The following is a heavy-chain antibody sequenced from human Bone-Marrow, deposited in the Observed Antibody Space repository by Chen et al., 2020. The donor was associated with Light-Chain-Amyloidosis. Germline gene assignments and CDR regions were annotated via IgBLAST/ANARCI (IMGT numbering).Heavy chain of an antibody. D-gene: IGHD5-12*01. V-gene: IGHV5-51*01. J-gene: IGHJ4*02. CDR1: GYTFPNYW. Sequence: EVQLEQPGPVVNKPGESLKTSCKGSGYTFPNYWIGWVRQMLGKGLEWMGVIYPDDSDARYSPSFASQVTISADKSITTAYLQWRSRKASDTAMYYCARRRDGYNFDYWGQGTLVTVSS. CDR3: ARRRDGYNFDY. CDR2: IYPDDSDA.